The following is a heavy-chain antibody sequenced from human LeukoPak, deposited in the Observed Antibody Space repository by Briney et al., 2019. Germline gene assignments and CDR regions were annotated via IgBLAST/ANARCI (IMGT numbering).Heavy chain of an antibody. V-gene: IGHV1-69*13. CDR1: GGTFSSYA. CDR3: ARGYYYGSAPLGY. Sequence: SVKVSCKASGGTFSSYAISWVRQALGQGLEWMGGIIPIFGTANYAQKFQGRVTITADESTSTAYMELSSLRSEDTAVYYCARGYYYGSAPLGYWGQGTLVTVSS. CDR2: IIPIFGTA. D-gene: IGHD3-10*01. J-gene: IGHJ4*02.